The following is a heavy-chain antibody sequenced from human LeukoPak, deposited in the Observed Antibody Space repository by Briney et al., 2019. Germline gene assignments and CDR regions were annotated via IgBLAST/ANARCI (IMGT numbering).Heavy chain of an antibody. V-gene: IGHV3-23*01. CDR2: IIGSGGST. D-gene: IGHD2-15*01. CDR3: AKKPGWRDY. CDR1: GFTFSSYA. Sequence: GGSLRLSCAASGFTFSSYAMSWVRQAPGKGLEWVSAIIGSGGSTYYAESVKGRFTIYRDNSKNTLYLQMNSLRAEDTAVYYCAKKPGWRDYWGQGTLVTVSS. J-gene: IGHJ4*02.